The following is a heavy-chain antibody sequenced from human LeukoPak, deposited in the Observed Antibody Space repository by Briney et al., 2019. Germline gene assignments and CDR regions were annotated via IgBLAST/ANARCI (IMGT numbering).Heavy chain of an antibody. D-gene: IGHD3-10*01. CDR2: ISGSGSTI. J-gene: IGHJ6*02. Sequence: GGSLRLSCAASGFTFSSYGMNWVRQAPGKGLEWVSYISGSGSTIYYADSVKGRFTISRDAAKNSLYLQMNSLRAEDTAVYYCAREPPLGSTILRGVRIYYGMDVWGQGTTVTVSS. CDR3: AREPPLGSTILRGVRIYYGMDV. CDR1: GFTFSSYG. V-gene: IGHV3-48*01.